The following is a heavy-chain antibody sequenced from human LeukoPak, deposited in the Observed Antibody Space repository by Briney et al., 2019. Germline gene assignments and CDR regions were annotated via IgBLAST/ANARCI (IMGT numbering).Heavy chain of an antibody. V-gene: IGHV3-74*01. J-gene: IGHJ5*02. CDR3: ARDIEDGVS. CDR1: GFTFSRYW. Sequence: GGSLRLSCAASGFTFSRYWMHWVRRAPGKGLVWVARIRSDGTITSYADSVKGRFTISRDNAKNTLYLQMNSLRAEDTAVYYCARDIEDGVSWGQGTLVTVSS. CDR2: IRSDGTIT. D-gene: IGHD5-24*01.